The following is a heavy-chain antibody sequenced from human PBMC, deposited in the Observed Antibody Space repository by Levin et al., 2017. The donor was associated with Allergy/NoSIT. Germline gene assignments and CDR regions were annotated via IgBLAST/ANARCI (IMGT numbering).Heavy chain of an antibody. CDR2: IYPGDSDT. CDR1: GYTFSDYW. J-gene: IGHJ4*02. Sequence: ASVKVSCKGSGYTFSDYWIGWVRQMPGKGLEWMGIIYPGDSDTRYSPSFQGQVTISADKSISTAYLQWSSLKASDTAMYYCARLMSGVAGGDYWGLGTLVSVSS. D-gene: IGHD6-19*01. V-gene: IGHV5-51*01. CDR3: ARLMSGVAGGDY.